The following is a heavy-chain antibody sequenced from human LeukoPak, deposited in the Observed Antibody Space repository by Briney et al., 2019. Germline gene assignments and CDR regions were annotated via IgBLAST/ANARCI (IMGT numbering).Heavy chain of an antibody. CDR3: ARKGGDYSKNWLDP. D-gene: IGHD4-4*01. J-gene: IGHJ5*02. CDR1: GGSISSGGYS. CDR2: IYHSGST. Sequence: SQTLSLTCAVSGGSISSGGYSWSWIRQPPGKGLEWIGYIYHSGSTYYNPSLKSRVTISVDRSKNQFSLKLNSVTAADAAVYYCARKGGDYSKNWLDPWGQGTLVTVSS. V-gene: IGHV4-30-2*01.